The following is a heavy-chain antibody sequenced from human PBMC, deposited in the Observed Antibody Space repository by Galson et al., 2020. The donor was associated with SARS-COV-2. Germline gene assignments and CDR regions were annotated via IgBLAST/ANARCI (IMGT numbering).Heavy chain of an antibody. CDR2: LYSSGSS. CDR1: GASISSYY. CDR3: ARGLWLSPLVNFDY. V-gene: IGHV4-59*01. D-gene: IGHD5-12*01. J-gene: IGHJ4*02. Sequence: ASETLSLTCTVSGASISSYYWTWVRQPPGKGLECIGYLYSSGSSNYNPSLKRRVTLSVDTSKNQFSLKLNSVTAADTAVYYCARGLWLSPLVNFDYWGQGTLVTVSS.